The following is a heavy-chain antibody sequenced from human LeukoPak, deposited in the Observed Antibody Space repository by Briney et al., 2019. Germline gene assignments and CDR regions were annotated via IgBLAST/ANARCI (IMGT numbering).Heavy chain of an antibody. CDR3: ATNGYYCMDV. CDR1: GGSFSGYY. CDR2: IYISGST. Sequence: SETLSLTCAVYGGSFSGYYWSWIRQPAGKGLEWIGRIYISGSTNYNPSLKSRVTMSVDSSKNQFSLKLSSVTAADTAVYYCATNGYYCMDVWGKGTTVTVSS. J-gene: IGHJ6*03. D-gene: IGHD2-8*01. V-gene: IGHV4-59*10.